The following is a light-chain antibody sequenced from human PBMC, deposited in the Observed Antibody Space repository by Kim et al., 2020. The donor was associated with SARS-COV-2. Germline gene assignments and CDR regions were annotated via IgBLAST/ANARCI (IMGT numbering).Light chain of an antibody. CDR2: TAS. V-gene: IGKV3-15*01. Sequence: SVTPGGRASLSCRANQSVFRNLSWYQQIPGRAPRLLFRTASARASAIPARFSGGGSGTEFTLTISNLQSDDFAVYYCQQYHKWPYTFGQGTKLEI. CDR1: QSVFRN. J-gene: IGKJ2*01. CDR3: QQYHKWPYT.